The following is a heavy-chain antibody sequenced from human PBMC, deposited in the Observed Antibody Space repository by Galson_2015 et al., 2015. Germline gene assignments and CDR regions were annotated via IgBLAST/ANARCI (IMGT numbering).Heavy chain of an antibody. V-gene: IGHV2-70*04. J-gene: IGHJ4*02. CDR1: GFSLNTYGMR. CDR2: LDWDDDK. CDR3: ARIGLTSGWYFDY. Sequence: PALVKPTQTLTLTCTFSGFSLNTYGMRLGWIRQPPGKALEWLARLDWDDDKFYISSLKTRLTISKDTSKNQVVLTMSNMDPVDTATYYCARIGLTSGWYFDYWGQGTLVTVSS. D-gene: IGHD6-19*01.